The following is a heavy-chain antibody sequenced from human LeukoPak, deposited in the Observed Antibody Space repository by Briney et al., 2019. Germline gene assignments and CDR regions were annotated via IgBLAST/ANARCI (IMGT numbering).Heavy chain of an antibody. CDR2: ISGSGGST. J-gene: IGHJ4*02. D-gene: IGHD3-22*01. V-gene: IGHV3-23*01. CDR1: GFTFSSYA. Sequence: GGSLRLSCAASGFTFSSYAMSWVRQAPGKGLEWVSAISGSGGSTYYADSVKGRFTISRDNSKNTLYVQVNSLGTEDTAAYYCAKGSYYDSSGSFYFNYWGQGTLVTVSS. CDR3: AKGSYYDSSGSFYFNY.